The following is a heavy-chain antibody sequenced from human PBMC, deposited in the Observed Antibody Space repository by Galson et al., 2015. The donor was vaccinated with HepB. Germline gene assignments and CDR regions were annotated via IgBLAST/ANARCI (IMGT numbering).Heavy chain of an antibody. V-gene: IGHV3-23*01. Sequence: SLRLSCAASGFTFSSYAMSWVRQAPGKGLEWVSAISGSGGSTYYADSVKGRFTISRDNSKNTPYLQMNSLRAEDTAVYYCAKPEGYYDSSGLGAFDIWGQGTMVTVSS. CDR3: AKPEGYYDSSGLGAFDI. J-gene: IGHJ3*02. CDR1: GFTFSSYA. CDR2: ISGSGGST. D-gene: IGHD3-22*01.